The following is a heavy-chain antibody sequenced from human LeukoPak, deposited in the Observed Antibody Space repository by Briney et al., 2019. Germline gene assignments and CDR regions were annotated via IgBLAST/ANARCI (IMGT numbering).Heavy chain of an antibody. CDR2: IRTKAEGGST. CDR1: GFSFGGYA. Sequence: GRSLRLSCAASGFSFGGYAVSWFRQAPGKGLEWVSLIRTKAEGGSTAYAASVKGRFTISRDDSKNIAYLQMNSLESEDTAVYYCTRARPVDYWGQGSLVTVSS. CDR3: TRARPVDY. J-gene: IGHJ4*02. V-gene: IGHV3-49*03.